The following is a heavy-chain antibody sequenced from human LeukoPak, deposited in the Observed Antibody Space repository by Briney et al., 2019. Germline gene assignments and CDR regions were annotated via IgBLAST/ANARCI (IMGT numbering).Heavy chain of an antibody. V-gene: IGHV5-51*01. CDR3: ARQAAAGRFDY. CDR2: IYPVDSAT. J-gene: IGHJ4*02. CDR1: GYSLTSYW. D-gene: IGHD6-25*01. Sequence: GEPLKSPGKASGYSLTSYWIGWAGQMPGKGREWMGIIYPVDSATRSNPSFKGKGPISDDKPTSTAYRQRSTLTASATARYTCARQAAAGRFDYWGKGTLVTVSS.